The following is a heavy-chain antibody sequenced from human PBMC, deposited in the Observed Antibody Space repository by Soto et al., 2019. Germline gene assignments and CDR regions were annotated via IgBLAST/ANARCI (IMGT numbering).Heavy chain of an antibody. V-gene: IGHV3-9*01. CDR1: GFTFDDYA. Sequence: EVQLVESGGGLVQPGRSLRLSCAASGFTFDDYAMHWVRQAPGKGLEWVSGISWNSGSIAYADSVKGRFTISRDNAKNSLYLQMNSLRAEDTALYYCVKDRPRGCSSGWRLFDYWGQGTLVTVSS. CDR3: VKDRPRGCSSGWRLFDY. D-gene: IGHD6-19*01. CDR2: ISWNSGSI. J-gene: IGHJ4*02.